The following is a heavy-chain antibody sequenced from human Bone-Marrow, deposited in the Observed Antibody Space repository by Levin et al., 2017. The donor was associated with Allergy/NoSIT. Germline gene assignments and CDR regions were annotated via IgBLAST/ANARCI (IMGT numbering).Heavy chain of an antibody. Sequence: PSETLSLTCTVSGGSISSHKSHYWSWVRQPPGKGLEWIANVYHTGSAYYNPSLKSRVTISVDTAKNQFSLKLRSVTAADTAVYFCARHSISGSVGYSHHFDYWGQGTLVTVSS. V-gene: IGHV4-39*01. CDR3: ARHSISGSVGYSHHFDY. D-gene: IGHD2-21*01. CDR2: VYHTGSA. J-gene: IGHJ4*02. CDR1: GGSISSHKSHY.